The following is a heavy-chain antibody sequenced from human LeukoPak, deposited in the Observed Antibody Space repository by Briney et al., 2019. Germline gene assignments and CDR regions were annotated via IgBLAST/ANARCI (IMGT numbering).Heavy chain of an antibody. CDR1: GFNFVNTW. D-gene: IGHD3-10*02. CDR3: AELGITMIGGV. CDR2: IKNDGSGI. V-gene: IGHV3-74*01. Sequence: GGSLRLSCAASGFNFVNTWMHWVRQAPGKGLVWVARIKNDGSGIIYADSVEGRFTISRDNAKNSLYLQMNSLRAEDTAVYYCAELGITMIGGVWGKGTTATISS. J-gene: IGHJ6*04.